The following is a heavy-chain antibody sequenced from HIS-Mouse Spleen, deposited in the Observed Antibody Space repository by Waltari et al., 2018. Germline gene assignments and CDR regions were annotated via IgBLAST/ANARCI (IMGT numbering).Heavy chain of an antibody. CDR1: GGSISSGGYS. CDR2: IYHSGIT. CDR3: ARDFPDAFDI. V-gene: IGHV4-30-2*01. J-gene: IGHJ3*02. Sequence: QLQLQESGSGLVKPSQTLSLTCAVSGGSISSGGYSWSWIRQPPGKGLELIGYIYHSGITYYNPSRKSRVTISVDRSKNQFSLKLSSVTAADTAVYYCARDFPDAFDIWGQGTMVTVSS.